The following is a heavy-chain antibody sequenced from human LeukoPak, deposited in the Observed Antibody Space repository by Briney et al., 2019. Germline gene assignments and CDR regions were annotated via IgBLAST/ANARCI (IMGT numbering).Heavy chain of an antibody. Sequence: PEGSLRLSCAASGFTFSSYAMSWVRQAPGKGLEWVSGISLDGATTYYAGSVEGRFTISRDNSKNTLYLQMNSLRADDTAVYYCVKDHGWLLYSWGQGAPVTVSS. CDR1: GFTFSSYA. D-gene: IGHD3-9*01. CDR2: ISLDGATT. J-gene: IGHJ4*02. CDR3: VKDHGWLLYS. V-gene: IGHV3-23*01.